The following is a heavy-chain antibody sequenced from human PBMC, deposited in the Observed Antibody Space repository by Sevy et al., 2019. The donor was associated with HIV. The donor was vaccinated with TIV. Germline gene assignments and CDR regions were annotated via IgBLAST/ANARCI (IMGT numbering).Heavy chain of an antibody. CDR3: AKRVAGALAALDI. CDR2: ISDGGGST. V-gene: IGHV3-23*01. D-gene: IGHD3-10*01. CDR1: GFTFRNYV. Sequence: GGSLRLSCAASGFTFRNYVMNWVRQPPGKGLEWVSVISDGGGSTYYADSVKGRFTISRDDSKSTLYLQMNSLRVEDTAVYLCAKRVAGALAALDIGGQGTRVTVSS. J-gene: IGHJ3*02.